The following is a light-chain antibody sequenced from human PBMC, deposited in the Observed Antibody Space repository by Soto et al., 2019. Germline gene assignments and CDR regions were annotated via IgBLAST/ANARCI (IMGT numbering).Light chain of an antibody. Sequence: DIQMTQSPSSLSASVGDRVTITCRASQGIRNDLAWYQQKPGNAPKRLIFGASSLQSGVPSRFSGSGSGTEFTLTISSLQPEDFATYYCLQHNNYPWTFGQGTKVEIK. CDR2: GAS. CDR3: LQHNNYPWT. V-gene: IGKV1-17*01. J-gene: IGKJ1*01. CDR1: QGIRND.